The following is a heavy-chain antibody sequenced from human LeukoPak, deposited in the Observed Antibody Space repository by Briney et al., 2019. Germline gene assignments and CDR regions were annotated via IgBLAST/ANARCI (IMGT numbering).Heavy chain of an antibody. V-gene: IGHV4-4*07. CDR1: GGSISSYY. CDR2: IYTSGST. J-gene: IGHJ4*03. D-gene: IGHD1/OR15-1a*01. Sequence: SETRSLTCTVSGGSISSYYWSWIRQPAGKGLEWIGRIYTSGSTNYNPSLKSRVTMSVDTSKNQFSLKLSSVTAADTAVCYCARGNWNTGFDYWGQGTTVTVSS. CDR3: ARGNWNTGFDY.